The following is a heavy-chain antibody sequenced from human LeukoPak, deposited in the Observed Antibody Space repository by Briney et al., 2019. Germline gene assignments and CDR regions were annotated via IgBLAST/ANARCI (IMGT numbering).Heavy chain of an antibody. CDR1: GYSISSAYY. CDR3: ARVIIPGSSRPLYYYYYMDA. CDR2: MYHSGST. D-gene: IGHD3-10*01. V-gene: IGHV4-38-2*02. J-gene: IGHJ6*03. Sequence: PSETLSLTCSVSGYSISSAYYWGWIRQPPGKGLEWIGTMYHSGSTNYNPSLKSRVTISVDTSKNQFSLKMSSVTTADTAEYYCARVIIPGSSRPLYYYYYMDAWGKGTTVTVSS.